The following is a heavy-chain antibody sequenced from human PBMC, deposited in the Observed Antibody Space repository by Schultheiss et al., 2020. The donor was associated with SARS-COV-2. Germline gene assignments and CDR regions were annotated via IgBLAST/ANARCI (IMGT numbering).Heavy chain of an antibody. CDR1: GGSFSGYY. J-gene: IGHJ4*02. CDR3: ARAEDIAVAGYWDY. V-gene: IGHV4-34*01. Sequence: SETLSLTCAVYGGSFSGYYWSWIRQHPGKGLEWIGYIYYSGSTYYNPSLKSRVTISVDTSKNQFSLQLNSVTPEDTAVYYCARAEDIAVAGYWDYWGQGTLVTVSS. CDR2: IYYSGST. D-gene: IGHD6-19*01.